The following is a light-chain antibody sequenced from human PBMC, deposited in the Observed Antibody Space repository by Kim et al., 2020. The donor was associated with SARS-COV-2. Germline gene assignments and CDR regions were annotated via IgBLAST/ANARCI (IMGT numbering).Light chain of an antibody. Sequence: SVKRTCTLSSGHGSYAIAWHQQQPEKGPRYLMKLNSDGSHSKGDGIPDRFSGSSSGAERYLTISSLQSEDEADYYCQTWGTGIRVVFGGGTQLTVL. CDR3: QTWGTGIRVV. V-gene: IGLV4-69*01. J-gene: IGLJ2*01. CDR1: SGHGSYA. CDR2: LNSDGSH.